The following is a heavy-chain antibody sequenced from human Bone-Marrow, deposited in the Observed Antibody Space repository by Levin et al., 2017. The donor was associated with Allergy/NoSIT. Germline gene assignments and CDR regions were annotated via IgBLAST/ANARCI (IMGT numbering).Heavy chain of an antibody. D-gene: IGHD3-10*01. J-gene: IGHJ4*02. V-gene: IGHV4-39*01. CDR1: GGSVSDTNYF. Sequence: SETLSLTCTVSGGSVSDTNYFWGWVRQPPGKGLEWIANIYYTGTTYYSPSLKSRVTISVDTSSNQFSLNLRSLTATDTATYYCARLGDRGRVFSYWGQGTLVPVSS. CDR2: IYYTGTT. CDR3: ARLGDRGRVFSY.